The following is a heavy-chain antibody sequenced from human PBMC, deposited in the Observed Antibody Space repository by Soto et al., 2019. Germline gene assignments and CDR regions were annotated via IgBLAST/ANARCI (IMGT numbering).Heavy chain of an antibody. CDR2: MKHNSGNT. CDR1: GYTFTIYD. V-gene: IGHV1-8*01. J-gene: IGHJ4*02. CDR3: LIIGGYSYAYDD. Sequence: ASVKVSCTASGYTFTIYDINWVRQATGQGLEWMGWMKHNSGNTGYAQKFQGRVTMTRNNSISTAYMELSSLRSEDTAVYYWLIIGGYSYAYDDRGQGHLVSVA. D-gene: IGHD5-18*01.